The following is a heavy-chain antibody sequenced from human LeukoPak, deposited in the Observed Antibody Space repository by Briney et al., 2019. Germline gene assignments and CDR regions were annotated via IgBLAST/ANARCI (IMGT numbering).Heavy chain of an antibody. CDR1: GFTFSSHW. V-gene: IGHV3-74*01. D-gene: IGHD1-14*01. CDR2: INTDGSST. CDR3: APPGGRLAPP. J-gene: IGHJ5*02. Sequence: GGSLRLSCAASGFTFSSHWMHWVRQAPGKGLVWVSRINTDGSSTTYADSVKGRFTISRDNAKNTLYLQMNSLRAEDTAVYYCAPPGGRLAPPWGQGTLVTVSS.